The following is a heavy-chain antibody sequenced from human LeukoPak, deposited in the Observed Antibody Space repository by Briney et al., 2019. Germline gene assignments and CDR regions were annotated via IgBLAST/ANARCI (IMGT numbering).Heavy chain of an antibody. J-gene: IGHJ4*02. Sequence: PSETLSLTCTVSGYSISSGYYWGWIRQPPGKGLEWIGSIYHSGSTYYNPSLKSRVTISVDTSKNQFSLKLSSVTAADTAMYYCARGRKYTYGYTVTELGSGYFDYWGQGTLVTVSS. D-gene: IGHD5-18*01. CDR1: GYSISSGYY. CDR3: ARGRKYTYGYTVTELGSGYFDY. CDR2: IYHSGST. V-gene: IGHV4-38-2*02.